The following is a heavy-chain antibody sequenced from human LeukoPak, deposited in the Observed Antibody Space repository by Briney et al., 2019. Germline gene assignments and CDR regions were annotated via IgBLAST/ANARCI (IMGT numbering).Heavy chain of an antibody. CDR3: ARGRDWNYAFDY. Sequence: ASVKVSCKASGDTFTSYGITWVRQAPGQGLEWMGWICTYNGNTNYAQKLQGRVTMTTDTSTSTAYMELRSLKSDDTAVYYCARGRDWNYAFDYWGQGTLVTVSS. J-gene: IGHJ4*02. CDR1: GDTFTSYG. D-gene: IGHD1-7*01. V-gene: IGHV1-18*01. CDR2: ICTYNGNT.